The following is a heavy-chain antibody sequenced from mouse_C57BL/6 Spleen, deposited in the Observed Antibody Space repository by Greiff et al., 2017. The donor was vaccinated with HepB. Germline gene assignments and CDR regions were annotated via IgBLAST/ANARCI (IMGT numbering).Heavy chain of an antibody. CDR3: TREGGISSYGYFDV. V-gene: IGHV5-9-1*02. D-gene: IGHD1-1*01. J-gene: IGHJ1*03. CDR1: GFTFSSYA. CDR2: ISSGGDYI. Sequence: DVQLVESGEGLVKPGGSLKLSCAASGFTFSSYAMSWVRQTPEKRLEWVAYISSGGDYIYYADTVKGRFTISRDNARNTLYLQMSSRKSEDTAMYYCTREGGISSYGYFDVWGTGTTVTVSS.